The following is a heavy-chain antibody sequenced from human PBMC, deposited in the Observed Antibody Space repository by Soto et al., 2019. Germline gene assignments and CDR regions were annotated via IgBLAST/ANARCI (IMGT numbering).Heavy chain of an antibody. Sequence: XTVKASCEASGGTLSSFAISRAQQAPGQGLEWMGGIIPHFGTANYTQKCQGRVTITADESTSTAYMELSSLRSGDTAVDYCARNRINRYSSGPQLDCRGQGTLGTACS. J-gene: IGHJ4*02. V-gene: IGHV1-69*13. CDR2: IIPHFGTA. D-gene: IGHD6-19*01. CDR3: ARNRINRYSSGPQLDC. CDR1: GGTLSSFA.